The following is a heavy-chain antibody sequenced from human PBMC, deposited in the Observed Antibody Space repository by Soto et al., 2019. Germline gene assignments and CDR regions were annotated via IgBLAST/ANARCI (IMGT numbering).Heavy chain of an antibody. CDR3: VRDNHWSFDS. CDR2: IGPDGRNI. J-gene: IGHJ4*02. D-gene: IGHD2-8*02. V-gene: IGHV3-74*03. Sequence: QSGGSLRLSCAASGFIFSSHGIHWVRQGPVKGLVEVSHIGPDGRNISKADSVQGRFTISRENARNRLYLQMNSRRVQDTAINYCVRDNHWSFDSWGQGILVTVSS. CDR1: GFIFSSHG.